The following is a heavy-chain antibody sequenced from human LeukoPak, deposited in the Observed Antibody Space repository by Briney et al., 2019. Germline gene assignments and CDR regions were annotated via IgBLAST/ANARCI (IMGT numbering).Heavy chain of an antibody. CDR1: GFTFSSYA. CDR3: AKRELLWFGEPSSFDY. D-gene: IGHD3-10*01. Sequence: PGGSLRLSCAASGFTFSSYAMSWVCQAPGKGLEWVSAISGSGGSTYYADSVKGRFTISRDNSKNTLYLQMNSLRAEDTAVYYCAKRELLWFGEPSSFDYWGQGTLVTVSS. V-gene: IGHV3-23*01. J-gene: IGHJ4*02. CDR2: ISGSGGST.